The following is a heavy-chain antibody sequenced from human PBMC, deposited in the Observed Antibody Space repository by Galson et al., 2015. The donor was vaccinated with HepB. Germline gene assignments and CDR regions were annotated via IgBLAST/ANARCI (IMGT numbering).Heavy chain of an antibody. V-gene: IGHV1-2*04. Sequence: SVKVSCKASGYTLTGYYMHWVRQAPGQGLEWMGWINPNSGGTNYAQKFQGWVTMTRDTSISTAYMELSRLRSDDTAVYYCAREKIYDSSGYYRDFDYWGQGTLVTVSS. D-gene: IGHD3-22*01. CDR3: AREKIYDSSGYYRDFDY. CDR2: INPNSGGT. J-gene: IGHJ4*02. CDR1: GYTLTGYY.